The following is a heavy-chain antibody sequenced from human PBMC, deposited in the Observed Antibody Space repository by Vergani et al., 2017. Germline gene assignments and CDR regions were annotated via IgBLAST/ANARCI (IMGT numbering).Heavy chain of an antibody. V-gene: IGHV4-59*01. Sequence: QVQLQESGPGLVKPSETLSLTCTVSGGSISSYYWSWIRQPPGKGLEWIGYIYYSGSTNYNSSLKSRVTISVDTSKNQFSLKLSSVTAAVAAVYYCARNPYCDGDFYSGAFDIWGQGTMVTVYS. CDR1: GGSISSYY. CDR3: ARNPYCDGDFYSGAFDI. D-gene: IGHD2-21*02. CDR2: IYYSGST. J-gene: IGHJ3*02.